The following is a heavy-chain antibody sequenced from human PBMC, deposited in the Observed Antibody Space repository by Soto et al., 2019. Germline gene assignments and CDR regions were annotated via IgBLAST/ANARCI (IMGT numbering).Heavy chain of an antibody. D-gene: IGHD6-6*01. V-gene: IGHV3-30*18. J-gene: IGHJ1*01. Sequence: QVQLVESGGGVVQPGGSLTLSCTTSGFTFRNYGMHWVRQAPGKGLEWAAVISYDGSTAHYADSVRGRFTIYRDNSKNTMFLQTNSLRAEDTAVCYCEKESTEHSSMWYFRHWGQGTLVTVSS. CDR2: ISYDGSTA. CDR1: GFTFRNYG. CDR3: EKESTEHSSMWYFRH.